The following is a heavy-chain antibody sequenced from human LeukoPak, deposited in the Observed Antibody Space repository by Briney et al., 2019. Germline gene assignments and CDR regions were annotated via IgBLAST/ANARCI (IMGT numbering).Heavy chain of an antibody. J-gene: IGHJ6*03. CDR2: ITSSSSYI. CDR1: GFTFSNYN. Sequence: GGSLRLSYAASGFTFSNYNMNWVRQAPGKGLEWVSSITSSSSYIYYADSVKGRFTISRDNAKNSLYLQMDSLRVEDTAVYYCARDPYSGRYGAYNYYYMDVWGKGTTVTISS. D-gene: IGHD1-26*01. CDR3: ARDPYSGRYGAYNYYYMDV. V-gene: IGHV3-21*06.